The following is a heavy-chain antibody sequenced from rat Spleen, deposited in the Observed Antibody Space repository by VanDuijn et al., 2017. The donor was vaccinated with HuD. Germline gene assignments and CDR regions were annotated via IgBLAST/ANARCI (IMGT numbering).Heavy chain of an antibody. CDR3: ARPLYYYIDY. CDR2: ISTGGGNT. D-gene: IGHD1-2*01. CDR1: GFTLSDYV. Sequence: EVQLVESDGGLVQPGRSLKLSCAASGFTLSDYVMHWIRQAPTKGLEWVASISTGGGNTYYRDSVKGRFTISRDNAKSTLYLQMDSLRSEDTATYYCARPLYYYIDYWGQGVMVTVSS. V-gene: IGHV5S23*01. J-gene: IGHJ2*01.